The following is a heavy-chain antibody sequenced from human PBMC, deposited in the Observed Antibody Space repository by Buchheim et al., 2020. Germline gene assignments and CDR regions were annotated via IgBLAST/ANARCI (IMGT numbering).Heavy chain of an antibody. CDR2: IRGSGGST. Sequence: EVQLLESGGGLVQPGGSLRLSCAASGFTFSSYAMSWVRQAPGKGLEWVSSIRGSGGSTYYADSVKGRFTISRDNSKSTLYLQMNSLRGEDTAVYYCAKVDSGILYSTFFFDSWGQGTL. CDR3: AKVDSGILYSTFFFDS. V-gene: IGHV3-23*01. D-gene: IGHD1-26*01. J-gene: IGHJ4*02. CDR1: GFTFSSYA.